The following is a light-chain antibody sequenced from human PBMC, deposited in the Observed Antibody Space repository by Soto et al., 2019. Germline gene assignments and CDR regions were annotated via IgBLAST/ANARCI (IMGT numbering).Light chain of an antibody. Sequence: DIQMPQSPSTLSASIGDRVTITCRASQTINNWLAWYQQKPGKAHNLLIYHASNLETGVPSRFSGISFGTAFTLSISSLQPDDFGTYYCQHDNSYPWTFGQGTKVEIK. CDR2: HAS. CDR1: QTINNW. J-gene: IGKJ1*01. CDR3: QHDNSYPWT. V-gene: IGKV1-5*01.